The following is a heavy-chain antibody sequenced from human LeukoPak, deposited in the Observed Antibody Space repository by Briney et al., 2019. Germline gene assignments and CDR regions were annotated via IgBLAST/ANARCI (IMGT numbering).Heavy chain of an antibody. CDR1: GFTFSNTW. J-gene: IGHJ4*02. CDR3: AAQGGSGDLRY. CDR2: IKRIIDGETT. Sequence: GGSLRLSCAASGFTFSNTWMNWVRQAPGEGVEWVGRIKRIIDGETTDYAAPVKGRFAVSRADSINTLYLQMGSLKTEDTAVYYCAAQGGSGDLRYWGQGTLVTVSS. V-gene: IGHV3-15*01. D-gene: IGHD4-17*01.